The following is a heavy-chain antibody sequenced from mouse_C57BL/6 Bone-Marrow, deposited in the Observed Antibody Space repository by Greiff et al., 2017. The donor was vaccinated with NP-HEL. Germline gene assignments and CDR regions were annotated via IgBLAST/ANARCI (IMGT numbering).Heavy chain of an antibody. CDR2: INPNNGGP. J-gene: IGHJ1*03. CDR1: GYTFTDYN. V-gene: IGHV1-18*01. CDR3: ARNYYYGSSSHWYFDV. D-gene: IGHD1-1*01. Sequence: VQLQQSGPELVKPGASVKIPCKASGYTFTDYNMDWVKQSHGKSLEWIGDINPNNGGPIYNQKFKGKATLTVDKSSSPAYMELRSLTSEDTAVYYCARNYYYGSSSHWYFDVWGTGTTVTVSS.